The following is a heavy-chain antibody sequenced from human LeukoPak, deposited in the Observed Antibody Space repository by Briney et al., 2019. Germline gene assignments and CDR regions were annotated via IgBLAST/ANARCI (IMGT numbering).Heavy chain of an antibody. CDR2: IRSKANSYAT. CDR1: GFTFSGSA. Sequence: GGSLRLSCAASGFTFSGSAMHWVRQASGKGLEWVGRIRSKANSYATAYAALVKGRFTISRDDSKNTAYLQMNSLKTEDTAVYYCTRRLEYYYDSSGENHPFDYWGQGTLVTVSS. D-gene: IGHD3-22*01. V-gene: IGHV3-73*01. J-gene: IGHJ4*02. CDR3: TRRLEYYYDSSGENHPFDY.